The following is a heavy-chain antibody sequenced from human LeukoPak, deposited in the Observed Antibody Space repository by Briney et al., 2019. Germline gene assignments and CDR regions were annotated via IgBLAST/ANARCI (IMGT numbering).Heavy chain of an antibody. V-gene: IGHV3-23*01. Sequence: PGGSLRLSCAASGFTFSNYAMSWVRQAPGKGLGWVSAISGSGGRTFYVDSVTGRFTISRDNSKNTLSVQMNSLRAEDTAVYYCAKTTIKDFWSGYPDFDYWGQGILVTVSS. CDR2: ISGSGGRT. D-gene: IGHD3-3*01. CDR3: AKTTIKDFWSGYPDFDY. CDR1: GFTFSNYA. J-gene: IGHJ4*02.